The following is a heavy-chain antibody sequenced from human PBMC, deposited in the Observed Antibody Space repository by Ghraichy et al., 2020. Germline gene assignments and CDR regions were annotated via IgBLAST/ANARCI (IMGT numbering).Heavy chain of an antibody. CDR3: ARGGYCSGGSCYEPHYYYGMDV. CDR1: GGTFSSYA. Sequence: SVKVSCKASGGTFSSYAISWVRQAPGQGLEWMGGIIPIFGTANYAQKFQGRVTITADKSTSTAYMELSSLRSEDTAVYYCARGGYCSGGSCYEPHYYYGMDVWGQGTTVTVSS. V-gene: IGHV1-69*06. CDR2: IIPIFGTA. D-gene: IGHD2-15*01. J-gene: IGHJ6*02.